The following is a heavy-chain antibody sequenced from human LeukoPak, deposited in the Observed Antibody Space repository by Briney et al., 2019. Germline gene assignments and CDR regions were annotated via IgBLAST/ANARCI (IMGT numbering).Heavy chain of an antibody. V-gene: IGHV4-59*01. CDR1: GGSISNYW. Sequence: PSETLSLTCTVSGGSISNYWWSWIRQPPGKGLEWIGYVFDSGGTNYNPSLKSRVTISVDTSKKQFSLKPSSVTAADTAVYYCARGYSSSWNYFDYWGQGTLVTVSS. CDR2: VFDSGGT. J-gene: IGHJ4*02. CDR3: ARGYSSSWNYFDY. D-gene: IGHD6-13*01.